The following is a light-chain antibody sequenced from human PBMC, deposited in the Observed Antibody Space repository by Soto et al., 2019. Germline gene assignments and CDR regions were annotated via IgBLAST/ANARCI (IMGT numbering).Light chain of an antibody. V-gene: IGLV2-23*02. CDR3: CSYSGSRALI. CDR2: EVT. J-gene: IGLJ2*01. Sequence: QSVLTQPASVSGSPGQSITISCTGTGSDVGGYNRVSWCQQHPGKVPKLIIYEVTRRPSGVSDRFSGSTSGNTASLTISGLQAEDEADYYCCSYSGSRALIFGGGTKLTVL. CDR1: GSDVGGYNR.